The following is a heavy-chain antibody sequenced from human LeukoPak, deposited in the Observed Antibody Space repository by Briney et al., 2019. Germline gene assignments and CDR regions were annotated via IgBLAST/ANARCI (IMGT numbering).Heavy chain of an antibody. CDR3: ARGPWRWFGELFFDY. CDR1: GFTFSSQS. CDR2: ISSSSSYI. Sequence: GGSLRLSCAASGFTFSSQSTNWLRQAPGQGLEWVSSISSSSSYIYYADSVRGRFTISRDNAKNSLYLQMNSLRAEDTAVYYCARGPWRWFGELFFDYWGQGTLVTVSS. J-gene: IGHJ4*02. D-gene: IGHD3-10*01. V-gene: IGHV3-21*01.